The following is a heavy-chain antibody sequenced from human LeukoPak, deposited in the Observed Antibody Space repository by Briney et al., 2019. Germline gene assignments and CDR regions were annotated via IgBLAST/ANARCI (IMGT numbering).Heavy chain of an antibody. CDR3: AGERRKSLDY. CDR1: GDSISSGLYY. V-gene: IGHV4-61*09. CDR2: IFTSGST. Sequence: PSETLSLTCTVSGDSISSGLYYWSWIRQPAGNGLEWIGHIFTSGSTNYNPSLKSRVTISVDTSKNQFSLRLSSVTAADTAVYFCAGERRKSLDYWGQGTLVTVSS. J-gene: IGHJ4*02. D-gene: IGHD1-14*01.